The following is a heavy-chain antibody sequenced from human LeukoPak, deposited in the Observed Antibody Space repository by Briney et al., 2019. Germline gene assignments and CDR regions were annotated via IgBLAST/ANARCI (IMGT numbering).Heavy chain of an antibody. D-gene: IGHD6-6*01. Sequence: SETLSLTCTVSGGSISSYYWSWIRQPPGKGLEWIGYIYYSGSTNYNPFLKSRVTISEDRSKNQFSLKLSSVTAADTAVYYCASAAYSSSPYYYGMDVWGQGTTVTVSS. CDR1: GGSISSYY. V-gene: IGHV4-59*08. J-gene: IGHJ6*02. CDR2: IYYSGST. CDR3: ASAAYSSSPYYYGMDV.